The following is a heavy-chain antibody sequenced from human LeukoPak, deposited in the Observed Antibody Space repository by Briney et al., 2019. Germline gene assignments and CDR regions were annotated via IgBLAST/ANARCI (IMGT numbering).Heavy chain of an antibody. CDR2: INRDDSTT. CDR1: GFMFSSYW. CDR3: ARDGTSSSGWYGTSYYYYYMDV. D-gene: IGHD6-13*01. V-gene: IGHV3-74*01. J-gene: IGHJ6*03. Sequence: PGGSLRLSCAAPGFMFSSYWMHWVRHAPGKGLVWVSRINRDDSTTTYADSVKGRFTISRDNAKNTLYLQMNSLRAEDTAVYYCARDGTSSSGWYGTSYYYYYMDVWGTGTSVTVSS.